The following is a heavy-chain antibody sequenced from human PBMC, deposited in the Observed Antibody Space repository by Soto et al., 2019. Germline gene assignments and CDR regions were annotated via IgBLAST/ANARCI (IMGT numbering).Heavy chain of an antibody. Sequence: GASVKVSCKASGYTFTHYAISWMRQTPGQGLEWMGWISPYNGDTKYAQKFQGRVTMTTDTSTTTAYMELRSLRSDDTAVYYCAREAGSGSYYTNWLDPWGQGTQVTVSS. CDR2: ISPYNGDT. D-gene: IGHD3-10*01. CDR1: GYTFTHYA. V-gene: IGHV1-18*01. CDR3: AREAGSGSYYTNWLDP. J-gene: IGHJ5*02.